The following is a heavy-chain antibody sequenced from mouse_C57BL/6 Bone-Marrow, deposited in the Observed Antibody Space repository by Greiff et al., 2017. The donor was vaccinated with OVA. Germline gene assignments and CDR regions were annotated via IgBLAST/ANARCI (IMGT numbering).Heavy chain of an antibody. CDR2: ISSGGSYT. CDR3: ARNRWLLRFDY. Sequence: EVHLVESGGDLVKPGGSLKLSCAASGFTFSSYGMSWVRQTPDKRLEWVATISSGGSYTYYPDSVKGRFTISRDNAKNTLYLQMSSLKSEDTAMYYCARNRWLLRFDYWGQGTTLTVSS. CDR1: GFTFSSYG. D-gene: IGHD2-3*01. J-gene: IGHJ2*01. V-gene: IGHV5-6*01.